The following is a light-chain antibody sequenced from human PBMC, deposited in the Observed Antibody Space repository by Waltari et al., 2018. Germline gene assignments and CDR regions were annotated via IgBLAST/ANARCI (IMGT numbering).Light chain of an antibody. V-gene: IGKV4-1*01. CDR3: QQYYTAPYT. CDR2: WAS. Sequence: SILYSSNNKNYLAWYQQKPGQPPNLLIYWASTRESGVPDRFSGSGSGTDFTLTISSLQAEDVAVYYCQQYYTAPYTFGQGTKLEIE. CDR1: SILYSSNNKNY. J-gene: IGKJ2*01.